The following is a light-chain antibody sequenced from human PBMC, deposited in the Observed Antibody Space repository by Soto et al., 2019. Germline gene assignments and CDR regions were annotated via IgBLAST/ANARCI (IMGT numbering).Light chain of an antibody. V-gene: IGKV3-11*01. CDR3: QQYGTTPWT. CDR2: DAS. Sequence: EIVVTQSPATLSLSPGERATLSCRASQSVSSYLAWYQRKPGQAPRLLIYDASNRATGIPARFSGSGSGTDFTLTISSLEPEDFAVYYCQQYGTTPWTFGQGTKVEVK. CDR1: QSVSSY. J-gene: IGKJ1*01.